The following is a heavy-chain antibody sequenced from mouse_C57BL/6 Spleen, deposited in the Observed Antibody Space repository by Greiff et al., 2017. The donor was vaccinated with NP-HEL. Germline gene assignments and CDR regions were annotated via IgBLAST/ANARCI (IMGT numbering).Heavy chain of an antibody. V-gene: IGHV1-59*01. J-gene: IGHJ3*01. D-gene: IGHD2-4*01. Sequence: VQLQQSGAELVRPGTSVKLSCKASGYTFTSYWMHWVKQRPGQGLEWIGVIDPSDSYTNYNQKFKGKATLTVDTSSSTAYMQLSSLTSEDSAVYYCARERDVYYDYDGFAYWGQGTLVTVSA. CDR2: IDPSDSYT. CDR3: ARERDVYYDYDGFAY. CDR1: GYTFTSYW.